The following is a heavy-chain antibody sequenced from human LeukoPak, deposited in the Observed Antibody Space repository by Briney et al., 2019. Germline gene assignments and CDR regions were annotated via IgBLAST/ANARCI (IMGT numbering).Heavy chain of an antibody. CDR2: IYYSGST. CDR1: GGSISSSSYY. D-gene: IGHD6-19*01. Sequence: SETLSLTCTVSGGSISSSSYYWGWIRQPPGKGLEWIGSIYYSGSTYYNPSLKSRVTMSVDTSKNQFSLKLSSVTAADTAVYYCARTGYSSGWYFDYWGQGTLVTVSS. CDR3: ARTGYSSGWYFDY. J-gene: IGHJ4*02. V-gene: IGHV4-39*07.